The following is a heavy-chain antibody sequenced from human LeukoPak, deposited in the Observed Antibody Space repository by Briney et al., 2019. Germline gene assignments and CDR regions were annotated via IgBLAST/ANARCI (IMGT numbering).Heavy chain of an antibody. D-gene: IGHD3/OR15-3a*01. CDR3: AKSSGLRVASIDY. J-gene: IGHJ4*02. V-gene: IGHV3-23*01. Sequence: AGGSLRLSCAASGFTFSSYAMSWVRQAPGKGLEWVSAISGSGGSTYYADSVKGRFTISRDNSKNTLYLQMNSLRAEDTAVYYCAKSSGLRVASIDYWGQGTLVTVSS. CDR2: ISGSGGST. CDR1: GFTFSSYA.